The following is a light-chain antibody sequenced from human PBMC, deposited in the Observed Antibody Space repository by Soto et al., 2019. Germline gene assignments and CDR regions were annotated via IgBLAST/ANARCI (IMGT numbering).Light chain of an antibody. CDR3: QHYGSSPR. J-gene: IGKJ1*01. Sequence: EIVLTQSPGTLSLSPGERATLSCRASQSVTTSYLAWYQRKPGQAPRLLIYGASSRATGIPNRFSGSGSGTDFTLTISRLGPEDCAVYYCQHYGSSPRFGQGTRWKSN. CDR2: GAS. CDR1: QSVTTSY. V-gene: IGKV3-20*01.